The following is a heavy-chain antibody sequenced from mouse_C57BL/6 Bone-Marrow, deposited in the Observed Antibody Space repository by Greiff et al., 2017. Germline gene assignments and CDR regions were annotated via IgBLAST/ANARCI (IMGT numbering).Heavy chain of an antibody. CDR3: ARRGGTSYERACAMDY. J-gene: IGHJ4*01. V-gene: IGHV5-6*02. CDR2: ISSGGSYT. Sequence: EVMLVESGGDLVKPGGSLKLSCAASGFTFSSYGMSWVRQTPDKRLEWVATISSGGSYTYYPDSVKGRFTISRDNAKNTRYLQMSSLTSEDTAMYYCARRGGTSYERACAMDYWGQGTSVTVSS. CDR1: GFTFSSYG. D-gene: IGHD1-1*01.